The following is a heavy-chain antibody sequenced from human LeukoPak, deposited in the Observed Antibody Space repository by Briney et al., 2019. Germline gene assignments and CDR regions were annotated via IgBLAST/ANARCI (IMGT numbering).Heavy chain of an antibody. Sequence: PSETLSLTCTVSGGSISNYYWSWIRQPPGKGLEWIGYIFYRGSSNYSPSLKSRVTISVDTSKNQFSLKLGSVTAADTAVYYCARHGSYYYASGSRHYYYGMDVWGQGTTVTVSS. CDR1: GGSISNYY. V-gene: IGHV4-59*08. CDR2: IFYRGSS. CDR3: ARHGSYYYASGSRHYYYGMDV. J-gene: IGHJ6*02. D-gene: IGHD3-10*01.